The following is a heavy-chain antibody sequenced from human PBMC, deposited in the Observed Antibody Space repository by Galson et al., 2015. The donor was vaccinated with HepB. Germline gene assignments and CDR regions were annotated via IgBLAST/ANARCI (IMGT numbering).Heavy chain of an antibody. CDR2: MNPNSGNT. D-gene: IGHD6-6*01. V-gene: IGHV1-8*01. Sequence: SVKVSCKASGYTFTSYDINWVRQATGQGLEWMGWMNPNSGNTGYAQKFQGRVTMTRNTSISTAYMELSSLRSEDTAVYYCARGLEGTWQLDTSYYYYGMDVWGQGTTVTVSS. CDR1: GYTFTSYD. J-gene: IGHJ6*02. CDR3: ARGLEGTWQLDTSYYYYGMDV.